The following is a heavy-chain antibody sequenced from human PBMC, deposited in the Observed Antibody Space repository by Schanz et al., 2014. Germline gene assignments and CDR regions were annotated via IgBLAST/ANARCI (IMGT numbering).Heavy chain of an antibody. CDR2: LYYTGKT. J-gene: IGHJ4*02. CDR1: GGSISTSSRY. CDR3: VRHGNYEFWHGPTPQFEN. Sequence: QLHLQESGPGLAKPSETLSLICSVSGGSISTSSRYWGWIRQSPGKGLEWLGGLYYTGKTHYNPSLKSQVPFPQDTSKNHFSRNLTSVTAADTAVYYCVRHGNYEFWHGPTPQFENWGQGTLVTVS. V-gene: IGHV4-39*01. D-gene: IGHD3-3*01.